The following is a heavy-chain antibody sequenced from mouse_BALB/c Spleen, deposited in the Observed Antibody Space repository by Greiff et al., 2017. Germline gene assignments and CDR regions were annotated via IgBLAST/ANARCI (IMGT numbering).Heavy chain of an antibody. Sequence: VQLQQSGAELAKPGASVKMSCKASGYTFTSYWMHWVKQRPGQGLEWIGYINPSTGYTEYNQKFKDKATLTADKSSSTAYMQLSSLTSEDSAVYYCASLFLDYWGQGTSVTVSS. CDR1: GYTFTSYW. V-gene: IGHV1-7*01. CDR3: ASLFLDY. CDR2: INPSTGYT. J-gene: IGHJ4*01.